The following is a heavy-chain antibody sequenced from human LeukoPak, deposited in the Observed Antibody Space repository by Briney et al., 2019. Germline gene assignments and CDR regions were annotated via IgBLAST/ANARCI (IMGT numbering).Heavy chain of an antibody. D-gene: IGHD3-22*01. CDR2: IRYDGTNK. J-gene: IGHJ6*03. CDR3: SKGNYYDSSAYNYMDV. Sequence: GGSLRLSCAASGFTFSTYSMHWVRQAPGKGLEWVAFIRYDGTNKYYADSVKGRFTISRDNSKNTLYLQMNSLRAEGTAVYYCSKGNYYDSSAYNYMDVWGKGTTVTASS. V-gene: IGHV3-30*02. CDR1: GFTFSTYS.